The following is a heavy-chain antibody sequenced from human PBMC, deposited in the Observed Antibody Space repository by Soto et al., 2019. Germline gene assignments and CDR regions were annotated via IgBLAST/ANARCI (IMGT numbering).Heavy chain of an antibody. CDR1: GFTFSSYA. CDR3: ERYWGRIAAAPGTYFDY. CDR2: ISYDGSNK. J-gene: IGHJ4*02. Sequence: QVQLVESGGGVVQPGRSLRLSCAASGFTFSSYAMHWVRQAPGKGLEWVAVISYDGSNKYYADSVKGRFTISRDNSKNTVYLQVNSLRAEDTTVYYWERYWGRIAAAPGTYFDYWGQGTLVTVSS. D-gene: IGHD6-13*01. V-gene: IGHV3-30-3*01.